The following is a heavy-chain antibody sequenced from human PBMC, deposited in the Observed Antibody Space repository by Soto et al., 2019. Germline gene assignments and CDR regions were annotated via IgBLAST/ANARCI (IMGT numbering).Heavy chain of an antibody. CDR3: ARGIFSSGKRFDP. Sequence: PSETLSLTCTVSGGSISCYYWSWIRQPPGTGLEWIGYMYYSGGTYYNPSLKSRVTISVDTTNNQVSLKLSSVTAADTAVYYCARGIFSSGKRFDPWGQGTLVTVSS. J-gene: IGHJ5*02. CDR2: MYYSGGT. V-gene: IGHV4-59*01. CDR1: GGSISCYY.